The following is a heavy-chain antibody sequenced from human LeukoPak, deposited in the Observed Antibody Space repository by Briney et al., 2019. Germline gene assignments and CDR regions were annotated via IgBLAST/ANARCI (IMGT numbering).Heavy chain of an antibody. J-gene: IGHJ4*02. CDR3: AREGGSFDY. CDR2: INPSGGST. D-gene: IGHD2-15*01. Sequence: ASVKVSCKASGYTFTSYGISLVRQAPGQGLEWMGIINPSGGSTSYAQKFQGRVTMTRDTSTSTVYMELSSLRSEDTAVYYCAREGGSFDYWGQGTLVTVSS. CDR1: GYTFTSYG. V-gene: IGHV1-46*01.